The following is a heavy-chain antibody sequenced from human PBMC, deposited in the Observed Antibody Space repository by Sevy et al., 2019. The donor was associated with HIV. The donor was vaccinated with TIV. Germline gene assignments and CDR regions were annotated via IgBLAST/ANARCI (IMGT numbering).Heavy chain of an antibody. CDR2: IFYRGTT. V-gene: IGHV4-59*01. CDR3: ARLECSGEDNCYNH. J-gene: IGHJ5*02. CDR1: GASIRSYS. Sequence: SETLSLTCNVSGASIRSYSWTWIRQPPGKGLEWIGNIFYRGTTDYNPSLKSRVTISVDKSQNQVSLWVNSVTASDTAVYFCARLECSGEDNCYNHWGQGTPVTVSS. D-gene: IGHD2-15*01.